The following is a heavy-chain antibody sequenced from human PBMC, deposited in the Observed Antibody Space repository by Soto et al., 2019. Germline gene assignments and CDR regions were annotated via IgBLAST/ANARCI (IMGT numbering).Heavy chain of an antibody. J-gene: IGHJ6*02. CDR3: ARVGLWQLPQKYYYYYGMDV. Sequence: PGGSLRLSCAASGFTFSDYYMSWIRQAPGKGLEWVSYISSSGSTIYYADSVKGRFTISRDNAKNSLYLQMNSLRAEDTAVYYCARVGLWQLPQKYYYYYGMDVWGQGTTVTVSS. CDR2: ISSSGSTI. V-gene: IGHV3-11*01. D-gene: IGHD6-6*01. CDR1: GFTFSDYY.